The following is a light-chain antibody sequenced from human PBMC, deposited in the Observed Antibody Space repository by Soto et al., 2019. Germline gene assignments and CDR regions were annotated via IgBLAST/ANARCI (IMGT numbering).Light chain of an antibody. J-gene: IGKJ1*01. CDR3: QQRSNWPWT. CDR1: QSVSSY. CDR2: DAS. Sequence: EIVLTQSPATLSLSPGERATLSCRASQSVSSYLAWYQQKPGQAPRLLIYDASNRATGIPARFSGSGSGTDFTLTIPSLAPEDFAVYYCQQRSNWPWTFGQGTKVELK. V-gene: IGKV3-11*01.